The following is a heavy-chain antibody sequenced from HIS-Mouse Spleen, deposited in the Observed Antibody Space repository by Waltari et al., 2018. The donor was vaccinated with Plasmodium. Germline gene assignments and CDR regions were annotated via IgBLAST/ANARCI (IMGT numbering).Heavy chain of an antibody. CDR1: VCSFLGYY. D-gene: IGHD6-6*01. J-gene: IGHJ4*02. CDR3: ARVRPGYYFDY. Sequence: QVQLPQWGAGLLTPPETRPLTCSVSVCSFLGYYFTWIRQPPGKGLEWIEEINHSGSTNYNPSLKSRVTISVDTSKNQFSLKLSSVTAADTAVYYCARVRPGYYFDYWGQGTLVTVSS. V-gene: IGHV4-34*01. CDR2: INHSGST.